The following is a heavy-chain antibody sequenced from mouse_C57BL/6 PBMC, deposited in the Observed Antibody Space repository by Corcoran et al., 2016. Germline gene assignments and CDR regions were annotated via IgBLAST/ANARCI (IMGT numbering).Heavy chain of an antibody. V-gene: IGHV1-19*01. CDR1: VYTFTDYY. CDR2: INPYNGGT. CDR3: ARHDGGYFDV. Sequence: EGQLQQSGPVLVQPGASVKMSCKASVYTFTDYYMNWVKQSHGKSLEWIGVINPYNGGTSYNQKFKGKSTLTVDKSSSTAYMELNSLTSEDSAVYYGARHDGGYFDVWGTGTTVTVSS. D-gene: IGHD2-3*01. J-gene: IGHJ1*03.